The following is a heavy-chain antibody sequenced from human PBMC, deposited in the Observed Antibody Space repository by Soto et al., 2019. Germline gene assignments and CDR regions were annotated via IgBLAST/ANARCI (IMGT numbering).Heavy chain of an antibody. J-gene: IGHJ6*02. V-gene: IGHV3-30*03. CDR2: ISYDGSNK. D-gene: IGHD1-26*01. Sequence: SQRLCCAASVFTFRSYGMHWVRQAPGKGLEWVAVISYDGSNKYYADSVKGRFTISRDNSKNTLYLQMNSLKTEDTAVYYCTTRGKGANYYYYGMDVWGQGT. CDR1: VFTFRSYG. CDR3: TTRGKGANYYYYGMDV.